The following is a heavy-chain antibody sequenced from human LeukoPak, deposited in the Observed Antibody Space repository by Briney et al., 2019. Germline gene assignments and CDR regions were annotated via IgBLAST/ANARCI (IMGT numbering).Heavy chain of an antibody. Sequence: SVKVSCKASGGTFNSYAISWVRQAPGQGLEWMGGIIPIFGTANYAQKFQGRVTITADESTSTAYMELSSLRSEDTAVYYCASDSGSYSYDYYYYYGMDVWGKGTTVTVSS. CDR1: GGTFNSYA. J-gene: IGHJ6*04. CDR2: IIPIFGTA. CDR3: ASDSGSYSYDYYYYYGMDV. V-gene: IGHV1-69*13. D-gene: IGHD3-10*01.